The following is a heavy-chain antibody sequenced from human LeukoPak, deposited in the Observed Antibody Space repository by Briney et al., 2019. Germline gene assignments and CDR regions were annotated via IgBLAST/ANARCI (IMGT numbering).Heavy chain of an antibody. CDR3: ARALTDYSQLPSDAFDI. Sequence: ASVKVSCKASGYTFTSYDINWVRQATRQGLEWMGWINTNTGNPTYAQGFTGRFVFSLDTSVSTAYLQISSLKAEDTAVYYCARALTDYSQLPSDAFDIWGQGTMVTVSS. V-gene: IGHV7-4-1*02. J-gene: IGHJ3*02. CDR1: GYTFTSYD. CDR2: INTNTGNP. D-gene: IGHD1-1*01.